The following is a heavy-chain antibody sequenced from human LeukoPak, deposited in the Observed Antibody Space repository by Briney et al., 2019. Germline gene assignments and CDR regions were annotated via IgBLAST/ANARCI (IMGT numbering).Heavy chain of an antibody. D-gene: IGHD3-3*01. J-gene: IGHJ5*02. V-gene: IGHV4-59*10. Sequence: PSETLSLTCAVYGGSFSGYYWSWIRQPAGKGLEWIGRIYTSGSTNYNPSLKSRVTMSVDTSKNQFSLKLSSVTAADTAVYYCARQGSNDFWSGFTFWFDPWGQGTLVTVSS. CDR3: ARQGSNDFWSGFTFWFDP. CDR1: GGSFSGYY. CDR2: IYTSGST.